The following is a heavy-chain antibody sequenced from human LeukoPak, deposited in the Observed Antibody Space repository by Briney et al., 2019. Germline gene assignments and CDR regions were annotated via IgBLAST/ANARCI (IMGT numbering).Heavy chain of an antibody. D-gene: IGHD1-26*01. V-gene: IGHV4-4*07. CDR1: GGSVRSYW. Sequence: PSETLSLTCDVSGGSVRSYWWGWVRQPAGKGLEWLGRIYSTGSTRFNPSLKSRLTLSIDTSTNQFFLKLTSVTAADTAVYFCARQGYTVSYYFLDYWSQGTLVTVSS. CDR2: IYSTGST. J-gene: IGHJ4*02. CDR3: ARQGYTVSYYFLDY.